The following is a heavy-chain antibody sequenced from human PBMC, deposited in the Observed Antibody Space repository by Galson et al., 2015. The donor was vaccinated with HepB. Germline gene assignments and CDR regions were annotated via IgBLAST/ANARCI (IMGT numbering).Heavy chain of an antibody. CDR1: GYTFTSYG. V-gene: IGHV1-18*01. J-gene: IGHJ4*02. Sequence: SVKVSCKASGYTFTSYGISWVRQAPGQGLEWMGWISAYNGNTNYAQKLQGRVTMTTDTSTSTAYMELRSLRSDDTAVYYCARDPSIVLVRGVIILPPYFDYWGQGTLVTVSS. CDR2: ISAYNGNT. D-gene: IGHD3-10*01. CDR3: ARDPSIVLVRGVIILPPYFDY.